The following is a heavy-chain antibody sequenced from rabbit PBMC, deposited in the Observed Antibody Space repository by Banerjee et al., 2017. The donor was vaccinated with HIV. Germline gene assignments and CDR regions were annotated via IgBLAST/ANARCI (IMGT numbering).Heavy chain of an antibody. V-gene: IGHV1S40*01. CDR1: GFSFSSSYY. CDR2: IYAGSSGST. D-gene: IGHD6-1*01. J-gene: IGHJ4*01. Sequence: QSLEESGGDLVKPGASLTLTCTASGFSFSSSYYMCWVRQAPGKGLEWIACIYAGSSGSTYYASWAKSRFTISKTSSTTVTLQMTSLTAADTATYFCARDYAGYAGYGYGYFNLWGQGTLVTVS. CDR3: ARDYAGYAGYGYGYFNL.